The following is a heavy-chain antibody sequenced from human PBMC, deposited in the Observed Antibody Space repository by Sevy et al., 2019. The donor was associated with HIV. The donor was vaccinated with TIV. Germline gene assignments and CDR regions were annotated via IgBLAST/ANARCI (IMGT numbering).Heavy chain of an antibody. Sequence: ASVKVSCKASGYTFTSYDINWVRQATGQGLEWMGWMNPNSGNTGYAQKFQGRVTMTRNTSISTAYMGLSSLRSEETAVYYCARGRGATGGSGSYYYWGQGTLVTVSS. CDR2: MNPNSGNT. D-gene: IGHD3-10*01. CDR1: GYTFTSYD. V-gene: IGHV1-8*01. CDR3: ARGRGATGGSGSYYY. J-gene: IGHJ4*02.